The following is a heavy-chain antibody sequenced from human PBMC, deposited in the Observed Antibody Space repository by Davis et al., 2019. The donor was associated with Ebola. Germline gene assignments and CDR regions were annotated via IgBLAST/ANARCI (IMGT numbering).Heavy chain of an antibody. D-gene: IGHD6-13*01. J-gene: IGHJ4*02. CDR2: IKQDGSEK. Sequence: PGGSLRLSCAASGFTFSSYWMSWVRQAPGKGLEWVANIKQDGSEKYYVDSVKGRFTISRDNAKNSLYLQMNSLRAEDTAVYYCARVGGAAAGPIDYWGQGTLVTVSS. CDR3: ARVGGAAAGPIDY. CDR1: GFTFSSYW. V-gene: IGHV3-7*01.